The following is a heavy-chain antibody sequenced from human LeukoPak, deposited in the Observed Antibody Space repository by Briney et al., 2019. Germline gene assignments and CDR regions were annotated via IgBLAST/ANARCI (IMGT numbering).Heavy chain of an antibody. CDR3: ASAQPGYDILTGYYGVGYFQH. J-gene: IGHJ1*01. CDR1: GGSISSYY. D-gene: IGHD3-9*01. CDR2: IYYSGST. V-gene: IGHV4-59*01. Sequence: SETLSLTCTVSGGSISSYYWSWIRQPPGKGLEWIGFIYYSGSTNYNPSLKSRVTISVDTSKNQFSLKLSSVTAADTAVYYCASAQPGYDILTGYYGVGYFQHSGQGTLVTVSS.